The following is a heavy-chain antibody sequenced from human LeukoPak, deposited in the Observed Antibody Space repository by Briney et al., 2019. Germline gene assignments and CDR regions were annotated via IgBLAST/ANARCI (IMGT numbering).Heavy chain of an antibody. CDR2: IYTSGST. V-gene: IGHV4-4*07. CDR1: GGSISSYY. J-gene: IGHJ3*02. D-gene: IGHD3-22*01. Sequence: KSSETLSLTCTVSGGSISSYYWSWIRQPAGKGLEWIGRIYTSGSTNYNPSLKSRVTMSVDTSKNQFSLKLSSVTAADTAVYYCVRDTYYYDSSGYWPAFDIWGQGTMVTVSS. CDR3: VRDTYYYDSSGYWPAFDI.